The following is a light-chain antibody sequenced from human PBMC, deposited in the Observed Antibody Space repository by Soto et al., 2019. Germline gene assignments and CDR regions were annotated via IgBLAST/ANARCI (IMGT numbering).Light chain of an antibody. CDR1: SSNVGHNS. CDR2: DNN. CDR3: GAWADRLTVYV. V-gene: IGLV1-51*01. Sequence: QSVLTQPPSVSAAPGQEVTISCSGSSSNVGHNSVSWYPHLPGTAPKLLIYDNNKRPSGIPARFSGSKSGTSATLGITGLQTGYEADYYCGAWADRLTVYVFGSGTKVTVL. J-gene: IGLJ1*01.